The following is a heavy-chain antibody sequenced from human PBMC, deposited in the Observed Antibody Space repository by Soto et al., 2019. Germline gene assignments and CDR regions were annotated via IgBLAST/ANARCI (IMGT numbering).Heavy chain of an antibody. V-gene: IGHV2-5*02. J-gene: IGHJ4*02. CDR1: GFSLSTSGVG. D-gene: IGHD2-2*01. CDR3: SHRSSTSGVFDY. Sequence: QITLKESGPTLVKPTQTLTLTCTFSGFSLSTSGVGVGWIRQPPGKALEWLALIYWDGDERYSPSLRTRLTITKDTSKSQVVLTMTNMDPVDTATYYRSHRSSTSGVFDYWGQGTLVTVSS. CDR2: IYWDGDE.